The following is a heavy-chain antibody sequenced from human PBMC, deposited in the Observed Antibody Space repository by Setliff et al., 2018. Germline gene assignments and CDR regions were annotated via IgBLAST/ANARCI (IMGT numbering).Heavy chain of an antibody. Sequence: SVKVSCKTSGYTFDDYGIAWVRQAPGQGLEWMGWISPMFRSGNYPQRFQGRVTITADESTSTVYMELTSLRVEDTAVYYCARGKLDVVAAGGKFCAMDVWGQGTAVTVSS. CDR1: GYTFDDYG. J-gene: IGHJ6*02. D-gene: IGHD6-13*01. CDR2: ISPMFRSG. CDR3: ARGKLDVVAAGGKFCAMDV. V-gene: IGHV1-69*13.